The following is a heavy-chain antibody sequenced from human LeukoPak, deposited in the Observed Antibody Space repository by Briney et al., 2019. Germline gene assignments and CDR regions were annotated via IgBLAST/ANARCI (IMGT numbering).Heavy chain of an antibody. CDR1: GFXFSDYA. CDR3: AKADRGWGVISKD. V-gene: IGHV3-23*01. CDR2: IGGSSDFT. D-gene: IGHD3-10*01. J-gene: IGHJ4*02. Sequence: PGGSLRLSCAASGFXFSDYAMSWVRQAPGKGLEWVSAIGGSSDFTYYAEYVKGRFTTSRDNSKETLYLQMNSLRAEDTAVYYCAKADRGWGVISKDWGQGTLVTVSS.